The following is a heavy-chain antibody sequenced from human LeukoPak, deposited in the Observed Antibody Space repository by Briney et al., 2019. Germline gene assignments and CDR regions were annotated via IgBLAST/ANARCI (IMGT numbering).Heavy chain of an antibody. CDR1: GFTFTDYY. Sequence: GGSLRLSCAASGFTFTDYYMSWIRQAPGKGPEWVSYISHTGNSIRYADSVKGRFTISRDNAKNSVSLQMNSLRAEDTAVYNCARARDSASGWFDPWGQGTLVTVSS. V-gene: IGHV3-11*01. J-gene: IGHJ5*02. CDR2: ISHTGNSI. CDR3: ARARDSASGWFDP.